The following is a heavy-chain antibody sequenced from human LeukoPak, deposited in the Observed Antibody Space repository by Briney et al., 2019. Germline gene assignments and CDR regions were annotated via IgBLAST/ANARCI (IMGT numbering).Heavy chain of an antibody. J-gene: IGHJ4*01. Sequence: GGSLRLSSAASGFTFATYAMSWVRQAPGQGLKWVSGITGSGSTTYYADHVKRRFTISRDNSKNTLPLQMNSLRAEDTATYNRVKIHEPNGGFPYHFDSWGHRKLVTVSP. CDR2: ITGSGSTT. CDR1: GFTFATYA. V-gene: IGHV3-23*01. D-gene: IGHD2-8*01. CDR3: VKIHEPNGGFPYHFDS.